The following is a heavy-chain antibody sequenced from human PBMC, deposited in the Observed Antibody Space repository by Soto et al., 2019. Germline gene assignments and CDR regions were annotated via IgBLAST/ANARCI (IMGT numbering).Heavy chain of an antibody. CDR1: GFTFSDYY. Sequence: VGSLRLSCAVSGFTFSDYYMSWIRQAPGKGLECVSYISSRGSSIYYADSVKGRFTITRDNAKNSLYLQMNGLRAEDTAVYYCARGYYDFWSGYYISPYGMDVWGQGTTVTVS. J-gene: IGHJ6*02. CDR3: ARGYYDFWSGYYISPYGMDV. CDR2: ISSRGSSI. D-gene: IGHD3-3*01. V-gene: IGHV3-11*01.